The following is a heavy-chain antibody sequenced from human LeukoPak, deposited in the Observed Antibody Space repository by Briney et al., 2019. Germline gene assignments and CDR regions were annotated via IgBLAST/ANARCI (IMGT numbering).Heavy chain of an antibody. CDR3: ARGMPIDP. CDR2: IYPGGSDT. CDR1: GYSCTRYS. D-gene: IGHD2-2*01. Sequence: GESLKISRNGSGYSCTRYSIGWVRQLPGKGLEWMGIIYPGGSDTRHSPSFQAQVTTSADMSINTAYLQWTSLKASDTAMYYGARGMPIDPWGQGTLVTVSS. V-gene: IGHV5-51*01. J-gene: IGHJ5*02.